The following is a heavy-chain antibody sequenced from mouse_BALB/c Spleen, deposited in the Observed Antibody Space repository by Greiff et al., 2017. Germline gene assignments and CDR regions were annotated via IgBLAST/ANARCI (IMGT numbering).Heavy chain of an antibody. CDR1: GYTFTSYW. V-gene: IGHV1S41*01. CDR3: GRVNDQYAMDY. Sequence: DLVKPGASVKLSCKASGYTFTSYWINWIKQRPGQGLEWIGRIAPGSGSTYYNEMFKGKATLTVDTSSSTAYIQLSSLSSEDSAVYCCGRVNDQYAMDYWGQGTSVTVSS. J-gene: IGHJ4*01. D-gene: IGHD2-12*01. CDR2: IAPGSGST.